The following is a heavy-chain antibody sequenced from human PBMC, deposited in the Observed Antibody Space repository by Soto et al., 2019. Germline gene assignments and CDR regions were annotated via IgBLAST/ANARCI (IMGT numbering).Heavy chain of an antibody. CDR1: GYTFTSYG. J-gene: IGHJ5*02. V-gene: IGHV1-18*01. CDR2: ISAYNGNT. D-gene: IGHD6-13*01. CDR3: ARDARSIAAAGRWFDP. Sequence: ASVKVSCKASGYTFTSYGISWVRQAPGQGLEWMGWISAYNGNTNYAQKLQGGVTMTTDTSTSTAYMELRSLRSDDTAVYYCARDARSIAAAGRWFDPWGQGTLVPVSS.